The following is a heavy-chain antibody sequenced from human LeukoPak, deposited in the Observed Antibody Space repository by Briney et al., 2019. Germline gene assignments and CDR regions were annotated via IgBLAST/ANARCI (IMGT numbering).Heavy chain of an antibody. CDR3: ARVLGTTGKSDY. D-gene: IGHD4-17*01. J-gene: IGHJ4*02. CDR2: INPSGGST. V-gene: IGHV1-46*01. Sequence: ASVKVSCKASGSTFTSYYMHWVRQAPGQGLEWMGIINPSGGSTSYAQKFQGRVTMTRDTSTSTVYMELSSLRSEDTAVYYCARVLGTTGKSDYWGQGTLVTVSS. CDR1: GSTFTSYY.